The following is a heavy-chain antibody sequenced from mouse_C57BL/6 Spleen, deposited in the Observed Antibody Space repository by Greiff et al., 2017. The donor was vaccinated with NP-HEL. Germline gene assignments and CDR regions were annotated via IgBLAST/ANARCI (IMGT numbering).Heavy chain of an antibody. CDR1: GYTFTSYW. J-gene: IGHJ3*01. D-gene: IGHD2-2*01. V-gene: IGHV1-59*01. Sequence: VQLQQPGAELVRPGTSVKLSCKASGYTFTSYWMHWVKQRPGQGLEWIGVIDPSDSYTNYNQKFKGKATLTVDTSSSTAYMQLSSLTSEDSAVYYCARFDGYDQGFAYWGQGTLVTVSA. CDR2: IDPSDSYT. CDR3: ARFDGYDQGFAY.